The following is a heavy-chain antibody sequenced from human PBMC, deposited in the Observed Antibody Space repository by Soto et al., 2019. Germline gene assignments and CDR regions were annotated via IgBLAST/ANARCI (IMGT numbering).Heavy chain of an antibody. J-gene: IGHJ4*02. CDR2: IYDSGST. D-gene: IGHD2-2*01. CDR1: VGSISSYY. V-gene: IGHV4-59*01. Sequence: QVQLQESGPGLVKPSETLSLTCTVSVGSISSYYWSWIRQPPGKGLEWIGYIYDSGSTNFNPSHVSRVTLSVATSKNQFSLKLSSVTAADTAVYYCARIGRLFSRTCEGDYFDYWGQRPLVTVSS. CDR3: ARIGRLFSRTCEGDYFDY.